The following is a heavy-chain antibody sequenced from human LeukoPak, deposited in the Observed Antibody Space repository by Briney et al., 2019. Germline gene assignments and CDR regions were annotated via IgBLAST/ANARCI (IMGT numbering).Heavy chain of an antibody. D-gene: IGHD6-19*01. J-gene: IGHJ6*02. CDR1: GFTFSSYD. V-gene: IGHV3-13*01. CDR2: IGTAGDT. Sequence: GGSLRLSCAASGFTFSSYDMHWVRQATGKGLEWVSAIGTAGDTYYPGSVKGRFTISRENAKNSLYLQMNSLRAGDTAVYYCARAFQYSSGWYIGGYYYYYGMDVWGQGTTVTVSS. CDR3: ARAFQYSSGWYIGGYYYYYGMDV.